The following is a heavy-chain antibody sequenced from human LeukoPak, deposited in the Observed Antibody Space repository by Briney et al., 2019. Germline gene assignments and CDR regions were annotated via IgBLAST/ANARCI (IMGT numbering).Heavy chain of an antibody. CDR3: ARVYGSGSYLYFDY. Sequence: PSETLSLTCTVSGGSISSYYWSWIRHPPGKGLEWIGYIYYSGSTNYNPSLKSRVTISVDTSKNQFSLKLSSVTAADTAVYYCARVYGSGSYLYFDYWGQGTLVTVSS. CDR1: GGSISSYY. CDR2: IYYSGST. V-gene: IGHV4-59*01. D-gene: IGHD3-10*01. J-gene: IGHJ4*02.